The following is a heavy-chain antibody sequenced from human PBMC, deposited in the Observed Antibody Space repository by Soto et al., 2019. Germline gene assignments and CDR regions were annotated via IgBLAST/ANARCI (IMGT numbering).Heavy chain of an antibody. CDR1: GFTFRSYA. CDR2: ISYDGSNK. CDR3: ARDFGSSWYIGGAKYYYGMDV. V-gene: IGHV3-30*04. D-gene: IGHD6-13*01. J-gene: IGHJ6*02. Sequence: QVQLVESGGGVVQPGRSLRLSCTASGFTFRSYAIHWVRQAPGKGLEWVAVISYDGSNKYYADSVKGRFTISRDNSKNTLYLQMNSLRVEDTAVYYCARDFGSSWYIGGAKYYYGMDVWGHGTTVTVSS.